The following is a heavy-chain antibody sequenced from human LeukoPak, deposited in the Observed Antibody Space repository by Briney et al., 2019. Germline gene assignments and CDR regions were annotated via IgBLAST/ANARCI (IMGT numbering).Heavy chain of an antibody. CDR3: ARDGVDIVVVPAAIQEYYYYYMDV. D-gene: IGHD2-2*02. Sequence: SQTLSLACTVSGGSISSYYWSWIRQPAGKGLEWIGRIHTSGSTNYNPSLKSRVTMSVDTSKNQFSLKLSSVTAADTAVYYCARDGVDIVVVPAAIQEYYYYYMDVWGKGTTVTVSS. CDR2: IHTSGST. CDR1: GGSISSYY. V-gene: IGHV4-4*07. J-gene: IGHJ6*03.